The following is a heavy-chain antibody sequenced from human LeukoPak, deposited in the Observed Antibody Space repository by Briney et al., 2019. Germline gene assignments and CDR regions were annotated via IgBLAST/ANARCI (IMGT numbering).Heavy chain of an antibody. CDR2: INHSGST. CDR3: ARDGSSWYHYFDY. Sequence: SETLSLTCAVYDGSFSGYYWSWIRQPPGKGLEWIGEINHSGSTNYNPSLKSRVTISLDTSKNQFSLKLSSVTAADTAVYYCARDGSSWYHYFDYWGQGTLVTVSS. V-gene: IGHV4-34*01. CDR1: DGSFSGYY. J-gene: IGHJ4*02. D-gene: IGHD6-13*01.